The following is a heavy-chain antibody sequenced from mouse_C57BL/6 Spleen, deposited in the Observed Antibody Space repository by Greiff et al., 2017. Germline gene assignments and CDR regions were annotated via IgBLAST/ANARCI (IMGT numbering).Heavy chain of an antibody. D-gene: IGHD2-3*01. V-gene: IGHV3-5*01. CDR3: ARVDGYYVDYAMDY. Sequence: EVKLQESGPGLVKPSQTVFLTCTVTGISITTGNYRWSWIRQFPGNKLEWIGYIYYSGTITYNPSLTSRTTITRDTPKNQFFLEMNSLTAEDTATYYCARVDGYYVDYAMDYWGQGTSVTVSS. J-gene: IGHJ4*01. CDR1: GISITTGNYR. CDR2: IYYSGTI.